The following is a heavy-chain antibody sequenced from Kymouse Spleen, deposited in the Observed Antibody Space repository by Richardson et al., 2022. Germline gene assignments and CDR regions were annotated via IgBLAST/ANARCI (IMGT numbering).Heavy chain of an antibody. V-gene: IGHV3-7*01. J-gene: IGHJ4*02. CDR1: GFTFSSYW. CDR3: ANERAAAGTSFDY. D-gene: IGHD6-13*01. Sequence: EVQLVESGGGLVQPGGSLRLSCAASGFTFSSYWMSWVRQAPGKGLEWVANIKQDGSEKYYVDSVKGRFTISRDNAKNSLYLQMNSLRAEDTAVYYCANERAAAGTSFDYWGQGTLVTVSS. CDR2: IKQDGSEK.